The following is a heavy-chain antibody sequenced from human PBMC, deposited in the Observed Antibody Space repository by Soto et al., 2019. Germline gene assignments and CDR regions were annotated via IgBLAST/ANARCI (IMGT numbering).Heavy chain of an antibody. CDR3: ATVHTWKYGGWNS. CDR2: INPGGSIT. CDR1: EFTFSSYW. D-gene: IGHD2-21*01. Sequence: EEQLVESGGGLVQPGGSLRLSCAASEFTFSSYWMHWVRQAPGKGLVWVARINPGGSITTYADSVKGRFTISRDNAKNMLYMQRNSLGGDATAVYYCATVHTWKYGGWNSWGQGTLVTVSS. V-gene: IGHV3-74*01. J-gene: IGHJ4*02.